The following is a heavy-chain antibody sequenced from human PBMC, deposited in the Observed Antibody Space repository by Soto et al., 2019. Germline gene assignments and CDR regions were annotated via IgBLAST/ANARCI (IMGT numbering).Heavy chain of an antibody. Sequence: ASETLSLTCTVSGGSISSGGYYWSWIRQHPGKGLEWIGYIYYSGSTYYNPSLKSRVTISVDTSKNQFSLKLSSVTAADTAVYYCARVAGYSYGALLDYWGQGTLVTVSS. D-gene: IGHD5-18*01. CDR2: IYYSGST. CDR3: ARVAGYSYGALLDY. J-gene: IGHJ4*02. V-gene: IGHV4-31*03. CDR1: GGSISSGGYY.